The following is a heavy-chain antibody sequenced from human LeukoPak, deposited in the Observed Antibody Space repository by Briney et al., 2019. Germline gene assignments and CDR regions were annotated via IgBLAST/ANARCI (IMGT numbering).Heavy chain of an antibody. Sequence: PGGSLRVSCAASGFTFSNYGMHWVRQAPGKGLEWVTFIRYDGSDTYYADSVKGRFTISRDNSKNTLYLQMNSLRVEDTAVYYCARGTPYGGNSYPFDYWGQGTLVTVSS. CDR2: IRYDGSDT. J-gene: IGHJ4*02. CDR3: ARGTPYGGNSYPFDY. V-gene: IGHV3-30*02. CDR1: GFTFSNYG. D-gene: IGHD4-23*01.